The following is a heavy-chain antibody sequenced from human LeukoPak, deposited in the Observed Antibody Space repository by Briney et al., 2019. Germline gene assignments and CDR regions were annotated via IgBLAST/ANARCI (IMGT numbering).Heavy chain of an antibody. V-gene: IGHV3-9*01. D-gene: IGHD5-18*01. CDR3: AKNTGPDEYSYGTYGTDV. CDR1: GFTFDDYA. Sequence: GGSLRLSCAASGFTFDDYAMHWVRQAPGKGLEWVSGISWNSGSIGYADSVKGRFTISRDNAKNSLYLQMNSLRAEDTALYYCAKNTGPDEYSYGTYGTDVWGQGTTVTVSS. CDR2: ISWNSGSI. J-gene: IGHJ6*02.